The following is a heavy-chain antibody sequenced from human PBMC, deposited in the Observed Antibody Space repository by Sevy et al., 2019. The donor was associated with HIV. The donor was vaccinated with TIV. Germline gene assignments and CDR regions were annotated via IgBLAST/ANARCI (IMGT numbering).Heavy chain of an antibody. J-gene: IGHJ3*02. D-gene: IGHD4-17*01. CDR1: GFTISRYS. Sequence: GGSLRLSCAASGFTISRYSMNWVRQAPGKGLEWVSSISSSSSYIYYADSVKGRLTISRDNAKNSLYLQMNSLRAEDTAVYYCAREFLTTVANDAFDIWGQGTMVTVSS. CDR3: AREFLTTVANDAFDI. CDR2: ISSSSSYI. V-gene: IGHV3-21*01.